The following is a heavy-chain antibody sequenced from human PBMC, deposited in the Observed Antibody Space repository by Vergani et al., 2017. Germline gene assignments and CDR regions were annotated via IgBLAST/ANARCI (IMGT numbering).Heavy chain of an antibody. CDR2: ISSSSSYT. D-gene: IGHD5-18*01. CDR3: ARSRDTAMVTPDY. J-gene: IGHJ4*02. V-gene: IGHV3-11*06. CDR1: GFTFSDYY. Sequence: QVQLVESGGGLVKPGGSLRLSCAASGFTFSDYYMSWIRQAPGKGLEWVPYISSSSSYTNYADSVKGRFTISRDNAKNSLYLQMNSLRAEDTAVYYCARSRDTAMVTPDYWGQGTLVTVSS.